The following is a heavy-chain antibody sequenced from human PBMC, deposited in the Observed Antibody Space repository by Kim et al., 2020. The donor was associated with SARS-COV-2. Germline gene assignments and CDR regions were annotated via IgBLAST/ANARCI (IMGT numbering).Heavy chain of an antibody. CDR1: GGSFSSYY. J-gene: IGHJ3*02. Sequence: SETLSLTCAAYGGSFSSYYWTWIRQPPGKGLEWIGEINHRGSTNYNPSLKSRVTISVDRSKNQFSLKLSSVPAADTAMYYCARELSTGDDAYDMWGQGT. CDR2: INHRGST. V-gene: IGHV4-34*01. CDR3: ARELSTGDDAYDM. D-gene: IGHD7-27*01.